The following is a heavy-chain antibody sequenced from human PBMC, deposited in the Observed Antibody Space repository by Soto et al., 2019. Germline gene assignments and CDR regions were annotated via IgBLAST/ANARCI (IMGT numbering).Heavy chain of an antibody. CDR1: GVSLTSHY. CDR3: ARLRDRSGTASIYNGMDV. J-gene: IGHJ6*02. D-gene: IGHD3-22*01. CDR2: IYYSGST. Sequence: SETLSLTCRVSGVSLTSHYWTWIRQSPGKGLEWIGYIYYSGSTNYSPSLRSRLTMSIDTPSNQFSLNLSSVTAADTAIYYCARLRDRSGTASIYNGMDVWGPGTMVTVSS. V-gene: IGHV4-59*11.